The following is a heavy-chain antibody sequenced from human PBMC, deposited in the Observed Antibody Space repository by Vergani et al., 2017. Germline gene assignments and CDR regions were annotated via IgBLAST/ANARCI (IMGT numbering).Heavy chain of an antibody. CDR2: FSGSVGSN. CDR1: GFTFSSYA. D-gene: IGHD3-10*01. Sequence: EVQLLESGGGLVQPGGSLRLSCAASGFTFSSYAMSWVRQAPGKGLEWVSAFSGSVGSNYYADSVKGRFTIARDNYKNTLYLQMNSLRAEDTAVYYCAGNGGVRGVIGRFDYWGQGTLVTVSS. CDR3: AGNGGVRGVIGRFDY. V-gene: IGHV3-23*01. J-gene: IGHJ4*02.